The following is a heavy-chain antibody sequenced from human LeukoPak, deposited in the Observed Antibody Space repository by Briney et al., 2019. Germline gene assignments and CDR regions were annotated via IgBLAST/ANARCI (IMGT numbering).Heavy chain of an antibody. CDR3: ATGAGCGY. V-gene: IGHV3-7*03. J-gene: IGHJ4*02. D-gene: IGHD6-19*01. CDR1: GFTFSSYW. Sequence: GGSLRLSCAASGFTFSSYWMTWVRQAPGKGLEWVANIKQDGSERNYVDSVKGRFTISRDNARNSLYLQMNTLRDEDTAVYYCATGAGCGYWGQGTLVTVSS. CDR2: IKQDGSER.